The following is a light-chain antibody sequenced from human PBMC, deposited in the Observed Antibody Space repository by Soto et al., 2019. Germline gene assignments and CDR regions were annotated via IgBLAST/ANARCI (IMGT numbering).Light chain of an antibody. V-gene: IGKV3-20*01. Sequence: EIVLTQSPGTLSVSPGERATLSCRASQSISSNHLAWYQQKPGQAPRLLIYGTSSRATDIPDRFSGSGSGTDFTLTISRLEPEDSAIYYCQQYVGWMFGPGTKVEIK. CDR1: QSISSNH. CDR3: QQYVGWM. J-gene: IGKJ1*01. CDR2: GTS.